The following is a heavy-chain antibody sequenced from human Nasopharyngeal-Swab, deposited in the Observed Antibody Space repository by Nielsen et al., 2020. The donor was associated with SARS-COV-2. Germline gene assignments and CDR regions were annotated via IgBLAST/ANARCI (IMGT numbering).Heavy chain of an antibody. Sequence: GESLKISCKGSGYTFTSYWIGWVRQMPGKGLEWMGIIYPGDSDTIYGPSFEGQFTISADMSIDTAYLQWSSLKASDTAIYFCARLPHCGGDCPPDVWGQGTSVTVSS. J-gene: IGHJ6*02. CDR2: IYPGDSDT. V-gene: IGHV5-51*01. CDR1: GYTFTSYW. CDR3: ARLPHCGGDCPPDV. D-gene: IGHD2-21*02.